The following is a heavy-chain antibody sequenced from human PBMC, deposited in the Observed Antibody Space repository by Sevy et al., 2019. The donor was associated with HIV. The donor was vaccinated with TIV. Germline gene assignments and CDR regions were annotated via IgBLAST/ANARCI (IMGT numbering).Heavy chain of an antibody. CDR3: ARARSGVTIFGYAFDI. CDR2: ISSNGGST. V-gene: IGHV3-64*01. Sequence: GGSLRLSCAASGFTFSSYAMHWVRQAPGKGLEYVSAISSNGGSTYYANSVKGRFTISRDNSKNTLYLQMGSLRAEDMAVYYCARARSGVTIFGYAFDIWGQGTMVTVSS. J-gene: IGHJ3*02. CDR1: GFTFSSYA. D-gene: IGHD3-3*01.